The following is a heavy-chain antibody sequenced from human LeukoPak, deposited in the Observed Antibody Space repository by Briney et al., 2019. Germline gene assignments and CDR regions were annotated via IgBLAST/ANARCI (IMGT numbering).Heavy chain of an antibody. V-gene: IGHV4-59*08. Sequence: PSETLSLTCTVSGGSISSYYWSWIRQPPGKGLEWIGNIDYSGSTNYNPSLKSRVTISVDTSKNQFSLKVSSVTAADTAVYHCARRRYCSSTSCWYYFDYWGQGTLVTVSS. D-gene: IGHD2-2*01. CDR2: IDYSGST. CDR1: GGSISSYY. CDR3: ARRRYCSSTSCWYYFDY. J-gene: IGHJ4*02.